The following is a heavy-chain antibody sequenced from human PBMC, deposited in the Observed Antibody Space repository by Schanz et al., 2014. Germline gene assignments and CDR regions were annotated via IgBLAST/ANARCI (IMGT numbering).Heavy chain of an antibody. J-gene: IGHJ5*02. Sequence: QVQLQESGPGLVKSSETLSLTCTVSGGSISSFYWGWIRQPAGKGLEWIGRIYTSGSTNYNPSLKSRFTMSLDPSKNHFSLKLSSVTAADTAVYYCARDRGYDFSFDPWGQGTLVTVSS. V-gene: IGHV4-4*07. CDR3: ARDRGYDFSFDP. CDR2: IYTSGST. CDR1: GGSISSFY. D-gene: IGHD3-3*01.